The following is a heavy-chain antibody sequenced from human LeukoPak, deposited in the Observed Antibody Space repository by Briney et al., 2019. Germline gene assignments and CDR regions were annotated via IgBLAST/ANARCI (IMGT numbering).Heavy chain of an antibody. CDR2: ISSVGSKK. D-gene: IGHD5-18*01. CDR1: GFTFTSYG. V-gene: IGHV3-30*18. CDR3: AKEYSSIVAFDF. J-gene: IGHJ3*01. Sequence: GGSLRLSCAASGFTFTSYGMHWVRQAPSKGLEWVVVISSVGSKKYYADSVKGRFTISRDNSKNTLYLQMNSLRAEDTAVYYCAKEYSSIVAFDFWGQGTMVTVSS.